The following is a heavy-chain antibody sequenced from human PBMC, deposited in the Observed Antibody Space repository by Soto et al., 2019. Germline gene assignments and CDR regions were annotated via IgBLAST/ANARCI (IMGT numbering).Heavy chain of an antibody. D-gene: IGHD6-19*01. CDR2: INAGNGNT. J-gene: IGHJ4*02. CDR1: GYTFTGYA. V-gene: IGHV1-3*01. Sequence: ASVKVSCKASGYTFTGYAMRWVRQAPGQRLEWMGWINAGNGNTKYSQKFQGRVTITADESTSTAYMELSSLRSEDTAVYYCASEEHPYSSGWFDYWGQGTLVTVSS. CDR3: ASEEHPYSSGWFDY.